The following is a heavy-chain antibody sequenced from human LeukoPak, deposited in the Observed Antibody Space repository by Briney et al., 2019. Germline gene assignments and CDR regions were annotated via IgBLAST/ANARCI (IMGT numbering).Heavy chain of an antibody. V-gene: IGHV1-2*02. CDR2: INPNSGGT. Sequence: ASVKVSCKASGYTFTGYYMHWVRQAPGQGLEWMGWINPNSGGTNYAQKFQGRVTMTRDTSISTAYMELSRLRSDDTAVYYCARVGVRGSGSYYNPPFGMDVWGQGTTVTVSS. CDR3: ARVGVRGSGSYYNPPFGMDV. CDR1: GYTFTGYY. D-gene: IGHD3-10*01. J-gene: IGHJ6*02.